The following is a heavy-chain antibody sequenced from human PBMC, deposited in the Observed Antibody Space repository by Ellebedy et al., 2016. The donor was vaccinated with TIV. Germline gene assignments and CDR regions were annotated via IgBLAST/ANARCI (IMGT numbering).Heavy chain of an antibody. V-gene: IGHV4-61*02. CDR1: GGSITSGSYY. Sequence: SETLSLXXTVSGGSITSGSYYWSWIRQPAGKGLEWIGRIYTSGSTNYNPSLKSRVTMSVDTSKNQFSLKLSSVTAADTAVYYCARDRAPPGGPLGIDIWGQGTMVTVSS. CDR2: IYTSGST. CDR3: ARDRAPPGGPLGIDI. J-gene: IGHJ3*02. D-gene: IGHD4-23*01.